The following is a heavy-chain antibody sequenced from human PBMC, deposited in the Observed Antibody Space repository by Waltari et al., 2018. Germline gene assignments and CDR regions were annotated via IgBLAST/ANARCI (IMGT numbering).Heavy chain of an antibody. J-gene: IGHJ4*02. D-gene: IGHD6-19*01. CDR1: GFIFDDYV. CDR2: INWNSVSI. CDR3: AKEGKYASGWAYFDY. Sequence: EVQLVESGGGLVQPGTSLRLSCVASGFIFDDYVMHWVRQAPGKGLGWVSGINWNSVSIAYADSAKGRFIISRDNAKNSLYLQLNSLRPEDTALYYGAKEGKYASGWAYFDYWGQGTLVTVSS. V-gene: IGHV3-9*01.